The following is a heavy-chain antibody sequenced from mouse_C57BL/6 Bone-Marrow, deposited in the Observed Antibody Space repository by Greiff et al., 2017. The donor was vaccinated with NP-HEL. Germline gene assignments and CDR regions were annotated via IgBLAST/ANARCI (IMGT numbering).Heavy chain of an antibody. CDR1: GFSFNTYA. CDR3: VRGAWFAY. J-gene: IGHJ3*01. V-gene: IGHV10-1*01. Sequence: EVMLVESGGGLVQPKGSFKLSCAASGFSFNTYAMNWVRQAPGKGLEWVARIRSKSNNYATYYADSVKDRFTISRDDSESMLYLQMNNLKTEDTAMYYCVRGAWFAYWGQGTLVTVSA. CDR2: IRSKSNNYAT.